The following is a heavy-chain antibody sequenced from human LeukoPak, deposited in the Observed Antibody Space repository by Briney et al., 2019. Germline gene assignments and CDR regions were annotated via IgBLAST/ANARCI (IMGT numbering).Heavy chain of an antibody. Sequence: SQTLSLTCTVSGGSISSGGYYWSWIRQPPGKGLEWIGYIYHSGSTYYNPSLKSRVTISVDRSKNQFSLKLSSVTAADTAVYYCARDLTTVTTGFDYWGQGTLVTVSS. CDR2: IYHSGST. CDR1: GGSISSGGYY. D-gene: IGHD4-11*01. V-gene: IGHV4-30-2*01. J-gene: IGHJ4*02. CDR3: ARDLTTVTTGFDY.